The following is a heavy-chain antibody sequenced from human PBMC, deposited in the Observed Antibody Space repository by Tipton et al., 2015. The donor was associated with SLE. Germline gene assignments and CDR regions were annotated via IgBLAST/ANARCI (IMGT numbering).Heavy chain of an antibody. V-gene: IGHV4-59*12. D-gene: IGHD1-14*01. CDR1: GGSLSSYY. CDR2: LSYSGST. J-gene: IGHJ4*02. CDR3: ARTNRLPYRVYFDS. Sequence: TLSLTCTVSGGSLSSYYWSWIRQSPEKGLEWIGYLSYSGSTNYNPSLESRVTISVDTSKNQFSLKLSSVTAADTAVYYCARTNRLPYRVYFDSWGQGTLVTVSS.